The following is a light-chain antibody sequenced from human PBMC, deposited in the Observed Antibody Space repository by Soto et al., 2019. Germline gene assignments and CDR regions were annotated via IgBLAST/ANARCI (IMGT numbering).Light chain of an antibody. CDR3: QQVNSFTIT. CDR2: AAS. J-gene: IGKJ5*01. V-gene: IGKV1-39*01. CDR1: QNINNY. Sequence: DIQRTQSPSSLSASVGDRVAITCQASQNINNYLNWYQKKPGKDPKLLIYAASSLQSGVPSRFSGSGSGTDFNLTISRLQTEDFATYDCQQVNSFTITFGQGTRREIK.